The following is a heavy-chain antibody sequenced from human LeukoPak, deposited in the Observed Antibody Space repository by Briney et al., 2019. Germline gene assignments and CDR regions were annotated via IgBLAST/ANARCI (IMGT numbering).Heavy chain of an antibody. Sequence: SETLSLTCTVSGGSISSGVYYWSWIRQHPGKGLEWIGYIYYSGSTYYNPSLKSRVTISVDTSKNQFSLKLSSVTAADTAVYYCARYSGSYSDFDYWGQGTLVTVSS. CDR1: GGSISSGVYY. D-gene: IGHD1-26*01. V-gene: IGHV4-31*03. CDR3: ARYSGSYSDFDY. J-gene: IGHJ4*02. CDR2: IYYSGST.